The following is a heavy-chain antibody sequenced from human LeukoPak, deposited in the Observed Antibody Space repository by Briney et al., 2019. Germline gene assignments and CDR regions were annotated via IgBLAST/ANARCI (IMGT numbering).Heavy chain of an antibody. CDR3: ARYYCIGNYGYSTNWFDT. D-gene: IGHD2-15*01. V-gene: IGHV4-39*07. CDR2: IYYSGST. CDR1: GGSISSSSYY. Sequence: SETLSLTCTVSGGSISSSSYYWGWIRQPPGKGLEWIGSIYYSGSTYYNPSLKSRVTISVDTSKNQFFLELSSVTAADTAVYFCARYYCIGNYGYSTNWFDTWGQGTLVTVSS. J-gene: IGHJ5*02.